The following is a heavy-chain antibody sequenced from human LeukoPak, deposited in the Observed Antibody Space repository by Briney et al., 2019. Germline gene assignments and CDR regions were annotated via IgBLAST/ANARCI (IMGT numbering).Heavy chain of an antibody. J-gene: IGHJ4*02. CDR2: IYYSGTT. V-gene: IGHV4-59*01. CDR1: DGSINSYY. Sequence: SETLSLTCTVSDGSINSYYWSWIRQPPGKGLEWIGYIYYSGTTNYNPSLKSRATISVDTSKNQFSLKLTSASAADTAVYYCARGPIASSSPLDYWGQGALVTVSS. CDR3: ARGPIASSSPLDY. D-gene: IGHD6-6*01.